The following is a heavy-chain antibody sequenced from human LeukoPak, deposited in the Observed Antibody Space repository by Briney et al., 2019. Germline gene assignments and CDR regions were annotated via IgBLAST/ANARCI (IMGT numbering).Heavy chain of an antibody. V-gene: IGHV1-69*13. CDR2: IIPIFGTA. CDR3: ARFRQEGYCSGGSCYAVDY. CDR1: GGTFSSYA. J-gene: IGHJ4*02. Sequence: ASVKVSCKASGGTFSSYAISWVRQAPGQGLEWMGGIIPIFGTANYAQKFQGRVTITADESTSTAYMELSSLRSEDTAVYYCARFRQEGYCSGGSCYAVDYWGQGTLVTVSS. D-gene: IGHD2-15*01.